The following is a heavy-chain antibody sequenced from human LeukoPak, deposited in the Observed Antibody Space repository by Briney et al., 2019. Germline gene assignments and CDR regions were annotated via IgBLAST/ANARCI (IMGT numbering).Heavy chain of an antibody. D-gene: IGHD2-2*01. V-gene: IGHV3-7*04. CDR3: ARVFYCSSTSCYEGEGQYDYYYMDV. CDR2: IKEDGSET. Sequence: GGSLRLSCAASGFTFSSYWMSWVRQAPGKGLEWVANIKEDGSETYYVDSVKGRFTISRDNGKNSLYLKMNSLRAEDTAVYYCARVFYCSSTSCYEGEGQYDYYYMDVWGKGTTVTVSS. J-gene: IGHJ6*03. CDR1: GFTFSSYW.